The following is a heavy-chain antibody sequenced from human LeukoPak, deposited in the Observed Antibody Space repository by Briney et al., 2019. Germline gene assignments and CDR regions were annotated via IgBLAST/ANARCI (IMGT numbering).Heavy chain of an antibody. Sequence: SQTLSLTCTVSGGSISSGSYYWSWIRQPPGKGLEWIGRIYTSGSTYYNPSLKSRVTISVDTSKNQFSLKLSSVPAADTAVYYCARGDGYNCGCAFDIWGEGTMVTVSS. CDR2: IYTSGST. CDR3: ARGDGYNCGCAFDI. J-gene: IGHJ3*02. D-gene: IGHD5-24*01. CDR1: GGSISSGSYY. V-gene: IGHV4-61*02.